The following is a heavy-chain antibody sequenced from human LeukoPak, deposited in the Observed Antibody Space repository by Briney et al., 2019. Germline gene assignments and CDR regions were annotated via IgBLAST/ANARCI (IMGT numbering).Heavy chain of an antibody. D-gene: IGHD2-15*01. CDR1: GYTFTSYD. V-gene: IGHV1-8*03. Sequence: ASVKVSCKASGYTFTSYDINWVRQATGQGLEWMGWMNPNSGNTGYAQKFQGRVTITRNTSISTAYMELSSPRSEDTAVYYCARGVPVRRFLLYCSGGSCYSHYMDVWGKGTTVTVSS. J-gene: IGHJ6*03. CDR3: ARGVPVRRFLLYCSGGSCYSHYMDV. CDR2: MNPNSGNT.